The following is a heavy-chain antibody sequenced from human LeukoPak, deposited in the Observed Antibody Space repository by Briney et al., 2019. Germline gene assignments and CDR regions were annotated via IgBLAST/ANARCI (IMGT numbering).Heavy chain of an antibody. CDR3: TRHQTPGWFDP. Sequence: GGSLKLSCAASGFTFSGSAMHWVRQASGKGLEWVGRIRSKANSHATAYAASVKGRFTISRDDSKNTAYLQMNSLKTEDTAVYYCTRHQTPGWFDPWGQGTLVTVSS. CDR1: GFTFSGSA. J-gene: IGHJ5*02. V-gene: IGHV3-73*01. CDR2: IRSKANSHAT.